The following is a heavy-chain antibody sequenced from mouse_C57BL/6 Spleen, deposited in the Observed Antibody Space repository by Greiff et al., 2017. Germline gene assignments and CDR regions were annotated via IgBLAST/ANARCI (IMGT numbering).Heavy chain of an antibody. J-gene: IGHJ2*01. CDR3: TCGKAHYYGSSYVYFGY. CDR1: GYTFSSYW. V-gene: IGHV1-64*01. D-gene: IGHD1-1*01. Sequence: QVQLKQPGAELVKPGASVKLSCKASGYTFSSYWMHWVKQRPGKGLEWIGMIHPNSGSTNYNEKFKGKATLTVDKSSSAAYMQLSSLTSEDSAVYSWTCGKAHYYGSSYVYFGYWGQGTTLTASS. CDR2: IHPNSGST.